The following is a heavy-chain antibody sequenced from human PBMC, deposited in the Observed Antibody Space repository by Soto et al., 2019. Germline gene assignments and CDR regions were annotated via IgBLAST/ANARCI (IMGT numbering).Heavy chain of an antibody. D-gene: IGHD6-13*01. CDR3: ASSNIAAAPYGMDV. V-gene: IGHV1-3*01. J-gene: IGHJ6*02. CDR1: GYTFTRYA. Sequence: ASVKVSCKASGYTFTRYAMHWARQAPGQRLEWMGWINAGNGNTKYSQKFQGRVTITRDTSASTAYMELSSLRSEDTAVYYCASSNIAAAPYGMDVWGQGTTVTVSS. CDR2: INAGNGNT.